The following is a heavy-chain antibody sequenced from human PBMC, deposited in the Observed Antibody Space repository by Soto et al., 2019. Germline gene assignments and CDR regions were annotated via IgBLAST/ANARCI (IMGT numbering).Heavy chain of an antibody. CDR3: ARGYYDSGHGYDL. Sequence: GEALKISCKDPGHIFNNDWIGWVRQTPGKGLEWMGLIFTRDSETKTSPSFQGHVSFSVDNSINTVYLQWTSLKTADTGMYFCARGYYDSGHGYDLWGQGTLVTVSS. J-gene: IGHJ5*02. D-gene: IGHD3-10*01. CDR1: GHIFNNDW. V-gene: IGHV5-51*01. CDR2: IFTRDSET.